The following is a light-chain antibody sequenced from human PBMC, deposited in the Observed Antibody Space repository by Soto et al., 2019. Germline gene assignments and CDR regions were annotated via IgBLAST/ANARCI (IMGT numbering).Light chain of an antibody. CDR1: QSVTSSY. Sequence: EIVLTQSPGTLSLSPGERATLSCRASQSVTSSYLGWYQQKPGQAPRLLIYGASTRATGIPDRFSGSGSGTDFTLAISRLEPEDFAVYYCQQYGSSGTVFGQGTRLEIK. V-gene: IGKV3-20*01. CDR2: GAS. J-gene: IGKJ5*01. CDR3: QQYGSSGTV.